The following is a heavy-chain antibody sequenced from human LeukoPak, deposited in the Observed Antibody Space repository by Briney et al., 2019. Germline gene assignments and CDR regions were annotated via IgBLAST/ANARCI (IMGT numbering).Heavy chain of an antibody. D-gene: IGHD5-12*01. Sequence: GASVKVSCKASGGTFSSYAISWVRQDPGQGLEWMGGIIPIFGTANYAQKFQGRVTITADESTSTAYMEPSSLRSEDTAVYYCARHLGRLRNYYGMDVWGQGPTVTVSS. V-gene: IGHV1-69*01. J-gene: IGHJ6*02. CDR2: IIPIFGTA. CDR1: GGTFSSYA. CDR3: ARHLGRLRNYYGMDV.